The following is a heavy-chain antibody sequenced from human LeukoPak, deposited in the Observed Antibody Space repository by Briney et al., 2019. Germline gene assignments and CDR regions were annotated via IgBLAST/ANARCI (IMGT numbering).Heavy chain of an antibody. D-gene: IGHD1-26*01. CDR2: INPDGSEK. CDR1: GFTFSSDW. Sequence: GGSLRLSCAVSGFTFSSDWMIWVRQAPGKGLEWVANINPDGSEKNYVDSVRGRFTISRDNAKNSLYLQMNSLRAEDTAVYYCAREIVGAQAYYFDYWGQGTLVTVSS. V-gene: IGHV3-7*01. CDR3: AREIVGAQAYYFDY. J-gene: IGHJ4*02.